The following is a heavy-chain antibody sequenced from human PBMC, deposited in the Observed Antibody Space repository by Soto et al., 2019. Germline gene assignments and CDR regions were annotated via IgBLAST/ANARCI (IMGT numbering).Heavy chain of an antibody. D-gene: IGHD3-3*01. J-gene: IGHJ6*02. CDR2: IIPIFGTA. V-gene: IGHV1-69*13. CDR1: GGTFSSYA. Sequence: EASVKVSCKASGGTFSSYAISWVRQAPGQGLEWMGGIIPIFGTANYAQKFQGRVTITADESTSTAYMELSSLRSEDTAVYYCARERYDFWSGYSHDYYYYGMDVWGQGTTVTVSS. CDR3: ARERYDFWSGYSHDYYYYGMDV.